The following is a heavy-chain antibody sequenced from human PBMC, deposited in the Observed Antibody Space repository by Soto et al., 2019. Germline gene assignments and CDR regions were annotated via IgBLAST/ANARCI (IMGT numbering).Heavy chain of an antibody. CDR2: ISAYNGNT. Sequence: ASVKVSCKVSGYTLTSYGISWVRQAPGQGLEWMGWISAYNGNTNYAQKLQGRVTMTTDTSTSTAYMELRSLRSDDTAVYYCARTIAVAGTRYYYYGMDVWGQGTTVTVSS. J-gene: IGHJ6*02. CDR3: ARTIAVAGTRYYYYGMDV. CDR1: GYTLTSYG. D-gene: IGHD6-19*01. V-gene: IGHV1-18*01.